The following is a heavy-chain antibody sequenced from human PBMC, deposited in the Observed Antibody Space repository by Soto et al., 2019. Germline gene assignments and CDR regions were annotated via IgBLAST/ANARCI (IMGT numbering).Heavy chain of an antibody. CDR1: GGSVSSESHY. J-gene: IGHJ3*02. CDR2: IYYTGST. CDR3: ARYSDASGFAAFDI. D-gene: IGHD3-22*01. V-gene: IGHV4-61*01. Sequence: SETLSLTCTVSGGSVSSESHYWSWIRQTPGKGLEWIGYIYYTGSTNYNPSLKGRVTMSVDTSRDQVSLKLNSVTASDTAVYYCARYSDASGFAAFDIWGQGTLVTVSS.